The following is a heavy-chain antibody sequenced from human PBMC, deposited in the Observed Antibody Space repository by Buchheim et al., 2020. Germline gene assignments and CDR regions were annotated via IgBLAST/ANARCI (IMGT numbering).Heavy chain of an antibody. CDR2: IYYSGST. CDR1: GGSISSYY. D-gene: IGHD2-8*01. Sequence: QVQLQESGPGLVKPSETLSLTCTVSGGSISSYYWSWIRQPPGKGLEWIGYIYYSGSTNYNPSLKSRVTISVDTSKNQFSLKLSSVTAADTAVYYCARQDIVLNWFDPWGQGTL. CDR3: ARQDIVLNWFDP. J-gene: IGHJ5*02. V-gene: IGHV4-59*08.